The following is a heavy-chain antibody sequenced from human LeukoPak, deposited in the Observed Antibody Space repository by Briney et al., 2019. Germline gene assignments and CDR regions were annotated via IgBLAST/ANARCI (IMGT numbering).Heavy chain of an antibody. D-gene: IGHD2-21*02. CDR1: GYTFTGYY. Sequence: ASVKVSCKASGYTFTGYYMHWVRQAPGQGLEWMGWINPNSGGTNYAQKFQGWVTMTRDTSISTAYMELSRLRSDDTAVYYCARAYCGGDCYPNHSFDYWGQGTLVTVSS. CDR3: ARAYCGGDCYPNHSFDY. CDR2: INPNSGGT. V-gene: IGHV1-2*04. J-gene: IGHJ4*02.